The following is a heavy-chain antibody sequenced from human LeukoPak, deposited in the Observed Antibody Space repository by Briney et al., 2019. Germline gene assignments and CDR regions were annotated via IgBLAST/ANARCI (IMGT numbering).Heavy chain of an antibody. J-gene: IGHJ4*02. CDR1: GGSFSGYY. D-gene: IGHD3-22*01. CDR3: AALREYYYDSSGYYHIDY. V-gene: IGHV4-34*01. CDR2: INHSGST. Sequence: SETLSLTCAVYGGSFSGYYWSWIRQPPGKGLEWIGEINHSGSTNYNPSLKSRVTISLDTSKNQFSLKLSSVTAADTAVYYCAALREYYYDSSGYYHIDYWGQGTLVTVSS.